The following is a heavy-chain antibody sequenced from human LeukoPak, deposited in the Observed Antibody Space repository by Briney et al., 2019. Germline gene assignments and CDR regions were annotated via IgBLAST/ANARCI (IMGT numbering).Heavy chain of an antibody. CDR1: GYTFTGYY. CDR2: INPNSGGT. D-gene: IGHD4-11*01. J-gene: IGHJ1*01. Sequence: ASVKVSCKASGYTFTGYYMHWVRQAPGQGLEWMGWINPNSGGTNYAQKFQGRVTMTRDTSISTSYMELSRLRSDDTAVYYCASARRTVTTGYFQHWGQGTLVTVSS. CDR3: ASARRTVTTGYFQH. V-gene: IGHV1-2*02.